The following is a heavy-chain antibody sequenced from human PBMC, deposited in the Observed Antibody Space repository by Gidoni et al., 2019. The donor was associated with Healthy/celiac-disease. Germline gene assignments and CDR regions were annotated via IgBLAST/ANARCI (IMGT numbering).Heavy chain of an antibody. CDR2: IWYDGSNK. CDR1: GFNFSSYG. CDR3: AREGRVVGSAGFDY. D-gene: IGHD1-26*01. V-gene: IGHV3-33*01. J-gene: IGHJ4*02. Sequence: QVQLVESGGGVVQPGRSMRLSCAASGFNFSSYGMHWVRQAPGKGLEWVAVIWYDGSNKYYADSVKGRFTISRDNSKNTLYLQMNSLRAEDTAVYYCAREGRVVGSAGFDYWGQGTLVTVS.